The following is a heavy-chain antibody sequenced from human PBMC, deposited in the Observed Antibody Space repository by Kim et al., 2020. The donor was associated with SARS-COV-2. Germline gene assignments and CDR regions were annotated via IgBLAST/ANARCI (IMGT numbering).Heavy chain of an antibody. CDR2: T. CDR3: ARSTYGRDFDP. V-gene: IGHV1-3*01. J-gene: IGHJ5*02. Sequence: TKYPRKFQDRVTVTREPSASTACMGLSSLRSEDTAVYYCARSTYGRDFDPWGQGTLVTVSS. D-gene: IGHD3-10*01.